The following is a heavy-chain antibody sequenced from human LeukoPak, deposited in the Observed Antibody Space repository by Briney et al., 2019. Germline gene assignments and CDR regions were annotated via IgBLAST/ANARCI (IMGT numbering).Heavy chain of an antibody. CDR1: GFTFSSYA. V-gene: IGHV3-23*01. D-gene: IGHD3-22*01. CDR3: AKVPPRGYYDSSGYQGDYFDY. J-gene: IGHJ4*02. Sequence: GGSLRLSCAAAGFTFSSYAMSWVRQAPGKGLEWVSAISGSGGSTYYADSVKGRFTISRDNSKNTLYLQMNSLRAEDTAVYYCAKVPPRGYYDSSGYQGDYFDYWGQGTLVTVSS. CDR2: ISGSGGST.